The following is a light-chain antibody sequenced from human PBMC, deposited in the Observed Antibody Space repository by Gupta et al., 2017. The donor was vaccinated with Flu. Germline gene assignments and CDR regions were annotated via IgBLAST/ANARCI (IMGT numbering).Light chain of an antibody. Sequence: QSALTQPASVSGSPGQSITISCTGTSSDVGRYNSVSWFQQHPGKAPKLMIYEVRRRPSGVSNRFSGSKSDNTASLTISGLQAEDEADYYCSSYTTSNTWVFGRGTKLTVL. J-gene: IGLJ3*02. CDR3: SSYTTSNTWV. CDR1: SSDVGRYNS. CDR2: EVR. V-gene: IGLV2-14*01.